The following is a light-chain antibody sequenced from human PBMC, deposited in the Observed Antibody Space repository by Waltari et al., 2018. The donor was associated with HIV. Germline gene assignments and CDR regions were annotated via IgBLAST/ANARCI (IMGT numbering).Light chain of an antibody. CDR1: SRDVGIYYL. J-gene: IGLJ1*01. V-gene: IGLV2-23*01. CDR3: CSYAGDSTYV. CDR2: EDH. Sequence: QSALAQPASLSGSLGQSTPIPRTGTSRDVGIYYLVPWYPPYPGKAHQLIIYEDHKRPSGVSDRLSGSKSGNTAFLTISGLQADDEADYYCCSYAGDSTYVFGTGTKVTVL.